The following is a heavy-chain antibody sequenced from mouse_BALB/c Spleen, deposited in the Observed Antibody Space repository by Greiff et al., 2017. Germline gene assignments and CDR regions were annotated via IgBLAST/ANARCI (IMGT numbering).Heavy chain of an antibody. Sequence: VHVKQSGAELVRPGALVKLSCKASGFNIKDYYMHWVKQRPEQGLEWIGWIDPENGNTIYDPKFQGKASITADTSSNTAYLQLSSLTSEDTAVYYCARLVTYAMDYWGQGTSVTVSS. CDR1: GFNIKDYY. D-gene: IGHD2-2*01. V-gene: IGHV14-1*02. CDR2: IDPENGNT. CDR3: ARLVTYAMDY. J-gene: IGHJ4*01.